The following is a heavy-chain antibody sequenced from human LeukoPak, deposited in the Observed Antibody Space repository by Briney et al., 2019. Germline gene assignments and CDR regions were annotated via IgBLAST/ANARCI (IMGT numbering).Heavy chain of an antibody. CDR1: GYTFTSYY. D-gene: IGHD1-1*01. Sequence: ASVKVSCRTSGYTFTSYYMHWVRQAPGQGLEWIGWMNPSSGATNYAQKFQGRVTMTRDTSSSTAYMELSRLTSDDTAVYYCARDPTNWIDYWGQGTLVTVSS. CDR3: ARDPTNWIDY. V-gene: IGHV1-2*02. CDR2: MNPSSGAT. J-gene: IGHJ4*02.